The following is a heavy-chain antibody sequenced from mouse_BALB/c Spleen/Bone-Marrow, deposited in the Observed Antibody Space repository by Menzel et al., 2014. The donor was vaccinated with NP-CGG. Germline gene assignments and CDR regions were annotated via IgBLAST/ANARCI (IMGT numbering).Heavy chain of an antibody. D-gene: IGHD2-1*01. J-gene: IGHJ4*01. CDR2: ITSGVST. CDR1: GFSISNSA. V-gene: IGHV5-6-5*01. CDR3: ARGGGNRYHYALDY. Sequence: DVKLLESGAGLVKPGGSLKLSCAASGFSISNSAMPWVRQTPEKRLEWVASITSGVSTYYPDTVNGRFTISRDNARNIPYLKMHSLRTEDTAVYYCARGGGNRYHYALDYWGQGTSVTVSS.